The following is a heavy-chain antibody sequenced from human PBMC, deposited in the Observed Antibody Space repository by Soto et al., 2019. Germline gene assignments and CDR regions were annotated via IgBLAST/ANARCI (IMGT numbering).Heavy chain of an antibody. CDR1: GYSFTGYW. J-gene: IGHJ6*02. V-gene: IGHV5-51*01. CDR3: ARRIKGCTNGVCYYYYGMDV. D-gene: IGHD2-8*01. CDR2: IYPGDSDT. Sequence: GESLKISCKGSGYSFTGYWIGWVRQMPGKGLEWMGIIYPGDSDTRYSPSFQGQVTISADKSISTAYLQWSSLKASDTAMYYCARRIKGCTNGVCYYYYGMDVWGQGTTVTVSS.